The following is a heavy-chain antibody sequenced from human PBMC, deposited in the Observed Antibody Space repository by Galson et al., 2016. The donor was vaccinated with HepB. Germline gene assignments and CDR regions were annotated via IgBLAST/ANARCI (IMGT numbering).Heavy chain of an antibody. CDR3: ARVPASTRFDY. Sequence: ETLSLTCTVSGASISSSSYYWGWIRQPPGKGLEWIASISYSGSTTYYNPSLKRRVTISIDTSKNQFSLKLNSGTAADTAVYYCARVPASTRFDYWGQGTLVTVSS. D-gene: IGHD3-3*02. J-gene: IGHJ4*02. V-gene: IGHV4-39*07. CDR2: ISYSGSTT. CDR1: GASISSSSYY.